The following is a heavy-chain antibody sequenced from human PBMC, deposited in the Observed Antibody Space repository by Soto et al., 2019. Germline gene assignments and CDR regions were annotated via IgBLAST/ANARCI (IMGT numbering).Heavy chain of an antibody. J-gene: IGHJ6*02. CDR3: ARDASSSPPLTNLYYYYGMDV. Sequence: GGSLRLSCAASGFTFSSYGMHWVRQAPGKGLEWVAVIWYDGSNKYYADSVKGRFTISRDNSKNTLYLQMNSLRAEDTAVYYCARDASSSPPLTNLYYYYGMDVWGQGTTVTVSS. CDR2: IWYDGSNK. CDR1: GFTFSSYG. V-gene: IGHV3-33*01. D-gene: IGHD6-6*01.